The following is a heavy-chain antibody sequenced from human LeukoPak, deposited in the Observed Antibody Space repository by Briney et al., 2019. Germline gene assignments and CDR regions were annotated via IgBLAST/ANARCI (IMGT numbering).Heavy chain of an antibody. Sequence: GRSLRLSCAASGFTFSSYAMHWVRQAPGKGLEWVAVISYDGGNKYYADSVKGRFTISRDNSKNTLYLQMNSLRAEDTAVYYCARNGIAVAGPLDYWGQGTLVTVSS. V-gene: IGHV3-30-3*01. CDR1: GFTFSSYA. J-gene: IGHJ4*02. D-gene: IGHD6-19*01. CDR2: ISYDGGNK. CDR3: ARNGIAVAGPLDY.